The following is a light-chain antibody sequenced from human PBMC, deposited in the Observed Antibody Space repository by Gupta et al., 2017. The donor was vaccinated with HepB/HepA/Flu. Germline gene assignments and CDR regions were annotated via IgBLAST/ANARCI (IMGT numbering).Light chain of an antibody. CDR1: QSVSSSY. J-gene: IGKJ1*01. Sequence: PGERVTLSCRASQSVSSSYLTWYQQKPGQAPRLLIYGASTRATSIPARFSGSGSGTDFTLTISSLQPEDFAVYYCQQDYNLPWTFGQGTKVEIK. V-gene: IGKV3-7*04. CDR2: GAS. CDR3: QQDYNLPWT.